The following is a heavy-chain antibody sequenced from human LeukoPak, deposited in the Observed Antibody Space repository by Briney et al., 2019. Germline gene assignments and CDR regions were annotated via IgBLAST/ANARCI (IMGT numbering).Heavy chain of an antibody. CDR3: ATHQGRTRYFDY. D-gene: IGHD3-3*01. CDR1: GYTLTELS. J-gene: IGHJ4*02. CDR2: FDPEDGET. Sequence: GASVNVSFKVSGYTLTELSMHWVRQAPGKGGEGMGGFDPEDGETIYTQKFQGRVTMPEDTSTDTAYMELSSLRSEDTAVYYCATHQGRTRYFDYWGQGTLVTVSS. V-gene: IGHV1-24*01.